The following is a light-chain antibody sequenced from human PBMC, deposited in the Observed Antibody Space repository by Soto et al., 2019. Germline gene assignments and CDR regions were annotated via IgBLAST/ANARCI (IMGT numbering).Light chain of an antibody. CDR3: QYYGSSHSNT. Sequence: EIVLTPSPGTLSLSPGERATLSCRASQSVSSSYLAWYQQKPGQAPRLLIYDASSKATGTPDRFSGSGSGTDFTLTISRLEPEDFAVYYCQYYGSSHSNTFGQGTKVDIK. CDR2: DAS. V-gene: IGKV3-20*01. CDR1: QSVSSSY. J-gene: IGKJ1*01.